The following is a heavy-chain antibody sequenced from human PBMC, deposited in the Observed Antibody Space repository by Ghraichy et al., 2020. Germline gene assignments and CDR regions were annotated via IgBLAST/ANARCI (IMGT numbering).Heavy chain of an antibody. CDR3: ARLVCSGGSCYGDY. V-gene: IGHV4-59*08. Sequence: SETLSLTCTVSGGSISSYYWSWIRQPPGKGLEWIGYIYYSGSTNYNPSLKSRVTISVDTSKNQFSLKLSSVTAADTAVYYCARLVCSGGSCYGDYWGQGTLVTVSS. CDR1: GGSISSYY. CDR2: IYYSGST. D-gene: IGHD2-15*01. J-gene: IGHJ4*02.